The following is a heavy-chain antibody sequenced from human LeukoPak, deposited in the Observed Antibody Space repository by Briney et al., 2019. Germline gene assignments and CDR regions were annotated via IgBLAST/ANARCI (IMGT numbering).Heavy chain of an antibody. V-gene: IGHV1-69*06. CDR3: ARSSVVTAMVHLEY. CDR2: IIPIFGAA. CDR1: GGTFTSYA. Sequence: SVKVSCKASGGTFTSYAISWVRQAPGQGLEWMGGIIPIFGAANYAQKCQGRVTITADKSTSTSYMELSSLRSEDTAVYYCARSSVVTAMVHLEYWGQGTLVTVSS. D-gene: IGHD2-21*02. J-gene: IGHJ4*02.